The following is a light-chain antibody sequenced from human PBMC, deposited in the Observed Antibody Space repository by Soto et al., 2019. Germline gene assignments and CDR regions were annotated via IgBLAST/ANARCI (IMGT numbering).Light chain of an antibody. CDR2: EVS. Sequence: QSALTQPASVSGSPGQSITISCAGTSSDLGAYKYVSWYQQHPDKAPKLILYEVSRRPSGVPDRFSGSKSGNTASLTVSGLQAEDEADYYCSSYAGSNNLHVLFGGGTQLTVL. CDR3: SSYAGSNNLHVL. CDR1: SSDLGAYKY. J-gene: IGLJ2*01. V-gene: IGLV2-8*01.